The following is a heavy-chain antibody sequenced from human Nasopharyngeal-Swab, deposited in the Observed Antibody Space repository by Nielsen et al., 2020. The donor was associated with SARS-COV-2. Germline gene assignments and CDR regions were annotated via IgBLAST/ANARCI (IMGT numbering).Heavy chain of an antibody. Sequence: GESLNISCKGSGYSFTTYWITWVRQLPGKGLEWMWMIAPRDSYTTYSPSFQGHVTISAHKSISTAYLQWSSLKASDTAMYYCARLPSPFSSGSWGQGTLVTVSS. J-gene: IGHJ5*02. CDR3: ARLPSPFSSGS. D-gene: IGHD3-3*01. CDR2: IAPRDSYT. V-gene: IGHV5-10-1*01. CDR1: GYSFTTYW.